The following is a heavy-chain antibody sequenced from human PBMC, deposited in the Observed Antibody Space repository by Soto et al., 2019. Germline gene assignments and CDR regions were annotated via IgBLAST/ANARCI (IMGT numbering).Heavy chain of an antibody. J-gene: IGHJ4*02. D-gene: IGHD3-10*01. Sequence: QVQLQESGPRLVKPSETLSLTCTVSGGSISSYYWSWIRQPPGKGLEWIGYIYYSGSTNYNPSLKSRVTVSVDTSKNQFSLKLSSVTAADTAVYYCARHSDRYASGRSPFDYWGQGTLVTVSS. CDR3: ARHSDRYASGRSPFDY. CDR2: IYYSGST. V-gene: IGHV4-59*08. CDR1: GGSISSYY.